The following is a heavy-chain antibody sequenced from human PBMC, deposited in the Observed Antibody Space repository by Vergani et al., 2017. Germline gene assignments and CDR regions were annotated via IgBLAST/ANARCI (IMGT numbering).Heavy chain of an antibody. Sequence: QVQLQDSGPGLVKPSQTLSLTCTVSGGSISSGSYYWSWIRQPAGKGLEWIGRISTSGSTNYNPSLKSRVTISLDTSKNQFSLKLNSLTAADTAVYYCARAAAAALDYWGQGTLVTVSS. V-gene: IGHV4-61*02. D-gene: IGHD6-13*01. CDR3: ARAAAAALDY. CDR2: ISTSGST. CDR1: GGSISSGSYY. J-gene: IGHJ4*02.